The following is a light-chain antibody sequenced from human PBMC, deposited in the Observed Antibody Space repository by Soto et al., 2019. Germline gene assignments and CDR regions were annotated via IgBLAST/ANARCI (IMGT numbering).Light chain of an antibody. Sequence: DFQMTQSPSTLSASIGDGVTIACRASQSIDSSLAWYQQKPGKAPKVLITKASILEGGVPSRFSGSVSGTEFTLTISNLQPEDFATYYSQQYKDYPLTFSGETKVEI. CDR3: QQYKDYPLT. CDR1: QSIDSS. V-gene: IGKV1-5*03. J-gene: IGKJ4*01. CDR2: KAS.